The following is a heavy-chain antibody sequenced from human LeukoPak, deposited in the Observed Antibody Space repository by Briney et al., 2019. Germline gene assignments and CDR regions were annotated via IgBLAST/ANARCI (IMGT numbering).Heavy chain of an antibody. J-gene: IGHJ3*02. V-gene: IGHV3-23*01. D-gene: IGHD4-17*01. CDR3: SKDPNGDYVGAFDM. CDR2: ITGSGRGT. Sequence: PGGSLRLSCAASGFTFSNYATTWVRQAPGKGLEWVSSITGSGRGTYYADSVKGRFSVSRDNSQNTVFLHMNSLREDDTALYYCSKDPNGDYVGAFDMWGPGTMVTVSS. CDR1: GFTFSNYA.